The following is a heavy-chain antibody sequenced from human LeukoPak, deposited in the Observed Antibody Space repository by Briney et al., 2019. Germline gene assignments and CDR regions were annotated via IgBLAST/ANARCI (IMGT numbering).Heavy chain of an antibody. J-gene: IGHJ4*02. V-gene: IGHV3-23*01. CDR1: GFTFSSYG. CDR2: ISGSGDRR. Sequence: GGTLRLSCAASGFTFSSYGMSWVRQAPGKGLEWVSGISGSGDRRYHADSVKGRFTISRDNSKNTLYLQMNSLRAEDTAVYYYARDGDSSGYFDYWGQGTLVTVSS. CDR3: ARDGDSSGYFDY. D-gene: IGHD3-22*01.